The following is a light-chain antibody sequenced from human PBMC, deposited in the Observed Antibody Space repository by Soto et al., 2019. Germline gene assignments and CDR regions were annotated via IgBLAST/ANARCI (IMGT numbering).Light chain of an antibody. Sequence: QSALTQPRSVSGSPGQSVTISCTGTSSDVGGYNYVSWYQHHPGKAPKLMIYDVSKRPSGVPDRFSGSKSGNTASLTISWLQAEDEADYYCCSYAGSYTYVFGTGTKLTVL. V-gene: IGLV2-11*01. CDR2: DVS. J-gene: IGLJ1*01. CDR1: SSDVGGYNY. CDR3: CSYAGSYTYV.